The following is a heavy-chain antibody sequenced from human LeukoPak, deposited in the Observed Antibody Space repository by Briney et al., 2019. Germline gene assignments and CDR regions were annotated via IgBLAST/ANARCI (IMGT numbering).Heavy chain of an antibody. CDR1: GFTFSSYS. CDR2: ISSSSSNI. V-gene: IGHV3-21*01. J-gene: IGHJ4*02. CDR3: ARDQRVGYCSGGSCYQI. D-gene: IGHD2-15*01. Sequence: GGSLRLSCAASGFTFSSYSMNWVRQAPGKGLEWVSSISSSSSNIYYADSVKGRFTISRDNAKNSLYLQMNSLRAEDTAVYYCARDQRVGYCSGGSCYQIWGQGTLVTVSS.